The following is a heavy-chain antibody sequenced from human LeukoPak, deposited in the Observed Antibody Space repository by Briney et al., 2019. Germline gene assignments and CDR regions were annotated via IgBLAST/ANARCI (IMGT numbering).Heavy chain of an antibody. D-gene: IGHD3-10*01. Sequence: PGGSLRLSCAASGITFTNAWLTWVRQAPGKGLEWVGRVKTKGDGGAADYAAPVKGRFTISRDDSTKTLYLQMNSLRAEDTAVYYCARDWTTYYYGSGSSRFDPWGQGTLVTVSS. CDR3: ARDWTTYYYGSGSSRFDP. CDR2: VKTKGDGGAA. J-gene: IGHJ5*02. V-gene: IGHV3-15*01. CDR1: GITFTNAW.